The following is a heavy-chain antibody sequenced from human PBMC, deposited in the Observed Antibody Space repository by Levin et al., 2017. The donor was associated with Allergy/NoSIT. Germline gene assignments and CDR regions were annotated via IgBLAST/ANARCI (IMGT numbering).Heavy chain of an antibody. Sequence: SETLSLTCTVSGGSISSDGRYYWSWIRQPAGKGLEWIGRIYGSGSADYNPSPKSRVTISVDTSKNQFSLKLSSVTAADTAVYYCARTIFQGIDYWGQGTLVTVSS. CDR3: ARTIFQGIDY. CDR1: GGSISSDGRYY. CDR2: IYGSGSA. V-gene: IGHV4-61*02. D-gene: IGHD3-9*01. J-gene: IGHJ4*02.